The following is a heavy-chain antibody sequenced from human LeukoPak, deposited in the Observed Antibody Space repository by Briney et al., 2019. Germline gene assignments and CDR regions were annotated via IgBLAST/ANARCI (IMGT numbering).Heavy chain of an antibody. V-gene: IGHV1-18*01. D-gene: IGHD6-19*01. Sequence: GASVKVSCKASGFTFNRYGISLVRQAPGQGLEWMGWISAYNGDTNYAQKFQGRVTMTTDTSTSTAYMELRSLISDDTAVYYCARDPSNTSGRYAYFDYWGQGTLVTVSS. J-gene: IGHJ4*02. CDR1: GFTFNRYG. CDR2: ISAYNGDT. CDR3: ARDPSNTSGRYAYFDY.